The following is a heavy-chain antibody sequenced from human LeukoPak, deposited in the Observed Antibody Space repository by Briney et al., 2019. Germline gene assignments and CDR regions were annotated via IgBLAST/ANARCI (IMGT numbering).Heavy chain of an antibody. Sequence: GGSLRLSCAASGFTFSSYGMHWVRQAPGKGLEWLAFIKYDGSNKHNADSVKGRFTISRDNSKNTLYLQMNSLRAEDTAVYYCAKVGGGYSSGWVDYWGQGTLVTVSS. V-gene: IGHV3-30*02. CDR3: AKVGGGYSSGWVDY. CDR1: GFTFSSYG. J-gene: IGHJ4*02. CDR2: IKYDGSNK. D-gene: IGHD6-19*01.